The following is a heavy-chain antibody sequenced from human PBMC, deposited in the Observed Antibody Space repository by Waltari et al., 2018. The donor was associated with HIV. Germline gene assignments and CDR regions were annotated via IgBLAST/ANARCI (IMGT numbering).Heavy chain of an antibody. CDR2: IYYSGST. CDR3: ARSYGSGSWYYMDV. J-gene: IGHJ6*03. V-gene: IGHV4-31*01. D-gene: IGHD3-10*01. CDR1: GGSISCGGYY. Sequence: QVQLQESGPGLVKPSQTLSLTCSVSGGSISCGGYYWAWIRPHPGKGLEWIGYIYYSGSTYYNPSPKSLVTISLDTSKNQFSMKLSSVTAADTAVYYCARSYGSGSWYYMDVWGKGTTVTVSS.